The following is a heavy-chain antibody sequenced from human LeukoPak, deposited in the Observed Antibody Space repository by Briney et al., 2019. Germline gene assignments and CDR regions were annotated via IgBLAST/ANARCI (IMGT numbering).Heavy chain of an antibody. CDR2: IKQDGSEK. J-gene: IGHJ6*03. V-gene: IGHV3-7*01. Sequence: PGGSLRLSRAASGFTFSSYWMSWVRQAPGKGLEWVANIKQDGSEKYYVDSVKGRFTISGDNAKNSLYLQMNSLRAEDTAVYYCARVAHPGYDFWSGYASPYYYMDVWGKGTTVTVSS. CDR3: ARVAHPGYDFWSGYASPYYYMDV. D-gene: IGHD3-3*01. CDR1: GFTFSSYW.